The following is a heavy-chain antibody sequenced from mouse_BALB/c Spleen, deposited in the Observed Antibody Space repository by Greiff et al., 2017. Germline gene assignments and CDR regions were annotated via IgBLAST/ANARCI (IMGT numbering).Heavy chain of an antibody. V-gene: IGHV8-12*01. CDR3: ARSGTMIAFAY. CDR2: IYWDDDK. D-gene: IGHD2-4*01. J-gene: IGHJ3*01. CDR1: GFSLSTSGMG. Sequence: QVTLKESGPGILQPSQTLSLTCSFSGFSLSTSGMGVSWIRQPSGKGLEWLAHIYWDDDKRYNPSLKSRLTISKDTSSNQVFLKITSVDTADTATYYCARSGTMIAFAYWGQGTLVTVSA.